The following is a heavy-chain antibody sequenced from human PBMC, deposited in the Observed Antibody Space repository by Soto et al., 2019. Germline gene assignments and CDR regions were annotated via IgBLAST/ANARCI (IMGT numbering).Heavy chain of an antibody. CDR3: PRHIRTFRYYYYSMDV. V-gene: IGHV5-51*01. Sequence: PGESLKSSFTASRYRFTSYWIGWVRQQPGKGLELMGIIYPGGSSIRYGPSFRGQVTITVDKSTSTAYLQWNTLKASDTAMYYCPRHIRTFRYYYYSMDVWGQGSPVTVSS. J-gene: IGHJ6*02. D-gene: IGHD2-8*01. CDR2: IYPGGSSI. CDR1: RYRFTSYW.